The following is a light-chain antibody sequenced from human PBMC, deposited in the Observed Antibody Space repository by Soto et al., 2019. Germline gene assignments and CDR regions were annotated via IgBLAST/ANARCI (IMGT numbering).Light chain of an antibody. J-gene: IGLJ2*01. Sequence: QSALTQPASVSGSPGQSITISCTGTSGDVGGYNYVSWYQRHPGKAPKLIIYEVSNRPSGVSDRFSAFKSGNTASLTISGLRAEDEAVYYCSSYISRTFVVFGGGTKLTVL. CDR3: SSYISRTFVV. CDR2: EVS. V-gene: IGLV2-14*01. CDR1: SGDVGGYNY.